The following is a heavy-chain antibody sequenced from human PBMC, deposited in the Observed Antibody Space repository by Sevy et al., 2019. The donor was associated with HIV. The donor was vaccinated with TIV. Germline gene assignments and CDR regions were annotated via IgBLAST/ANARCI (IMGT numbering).Heavy chain of an antibody. Sequence: GGSLRLSCAASGFTFSSFLMHWVRQAPGKGLEWVANIKQDGSEKYYVHSVKGRFTISRDNAKNSLYLQMNSLRAEDTAVYYCAREIGGGNSFWGQGTLVTVSS. V-gene: IGHV3-7*01. CDR2: IKQDGSEK. CDR3: AREIGGGNSF. CDR1: GFTFSSFL. D-gene: IGHD1-1*01. J-gene: IGHJ4*02.